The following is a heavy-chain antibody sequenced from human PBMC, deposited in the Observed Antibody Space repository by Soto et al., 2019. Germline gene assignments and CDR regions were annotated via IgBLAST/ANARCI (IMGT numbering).Heavy chain of an antibody. Sequence: QVQLQESGPGLVRPSETLSPTCTVSSDSISSYYWIWIRQSPGKGLEWIGYTDYSGNTNYTPSLKSRVTISGDTSKNQFSLRLSSVTAADTAVYYCARAVGDPLYYLDYWGQGTLVTVSS. CDR1: SDSISSYY. CDR2: TDYSGNT. CDR3: ARAVGDPLYYLDY. V-gene: IGHV4-59*08. D-gene: IGHD6-19*01. J-gene: IGHJ4*02.